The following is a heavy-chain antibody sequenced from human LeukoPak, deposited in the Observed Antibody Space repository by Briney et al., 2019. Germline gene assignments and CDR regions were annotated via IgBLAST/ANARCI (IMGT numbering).Heavy chain of an antibody. CDR1: GGSISSYY. Sequence: SETLSLTCTVSGGSISSYYWSWIRQPPGKGLEWIGSLYSGGLTYYNPSLKSRVTISVDTSKNQFSLKVTSVTAADTAVYSCASGGYSSGWYGSFDIWGQWTVVTVSS. D-gene: IGHD6-19*01. V-gene: IGHV4-39*01. CDR2: LYSGGLT. CDR3: ASGGYSSGWYGSFDI. J-gene: IGHJ3*02.